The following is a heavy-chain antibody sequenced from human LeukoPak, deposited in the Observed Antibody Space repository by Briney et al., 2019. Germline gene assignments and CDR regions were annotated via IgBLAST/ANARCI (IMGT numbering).Heavy chain of an antibody. CDR2: IIPIFGTT. V-gene: IGHV1-69*05. CDR1: GGTFSSYA. Sequence: ASVKVSCKASGGTFSSYAISWVRQAPGQGLEWMGGIIPIFGTTNYAQKFQGGVTITTDESTSTAYMELSSRRSEDTAVYYCARGLAAAGTGFDYWGQGTLVTVSS. CDR3: ARGLAAAGTGFDY. J-gene: IGHJ4*02. D-gene: IGHD6-13*01.